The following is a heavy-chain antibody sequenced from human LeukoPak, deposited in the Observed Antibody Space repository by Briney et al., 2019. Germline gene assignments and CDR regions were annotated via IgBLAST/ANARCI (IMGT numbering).Heavy chain of an antibody. V-gene: IGHV3-64D*09. CDR3: VKSSKQQLIDY. Sequence: PGGSLRLSCSASGFTFSSYAMHWVRQAPGKGLEYVSAISSNGGSTYYADSVKGRFTISRDNSKNTLYLQMSSLRAEGTAVYYSVKSSKQQLIDYWGQGTLVTVSS. J-gene: IGHJ4*02. CDR2: ISSNGGST. CDR1: GFTFSSYA. D-gene: IGHD6-13*01.